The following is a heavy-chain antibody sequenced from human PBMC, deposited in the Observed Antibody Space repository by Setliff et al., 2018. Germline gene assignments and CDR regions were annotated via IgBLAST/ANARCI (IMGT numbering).Heavy chain of an antibody. Sequence: GSVKVSCKASGYTFTSYDINWVRQATGQGLEWMGWMNPNSGNTGYAQKFQGRVTMTRNTSISTAYMELSSLRSEDTAVYYCARTMITFGGVIVHAFDIWGQGTMVTVSS. J-gene: IGHJ3*02. D-gene: IGHD3-16*02. V-gene: IGHV1-8*02. CDR2: MNPNSGNT. CDR1: GYTFTSYD. CDR3: ARTMITFGGVIVHAFDI.